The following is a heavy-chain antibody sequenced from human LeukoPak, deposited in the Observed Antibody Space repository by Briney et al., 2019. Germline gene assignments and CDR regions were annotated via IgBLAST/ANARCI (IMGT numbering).Heavy chain of an antibody. CDR2: ISAYNGNT. D-gene: IGHD4-23*01. J-gene: IGHJ4*02. CDR3: ARDYGGYPIIPDYFDY. V-gene: IGHV1-18*01. Sequence: ASVKVSCKASGYTFTSYGISWVRQAPGRGLEWMGWISAYNGNTNYAQKLQGRVTMTTDTSTSTAYMELRSLRSDDTAVYYCARDYGGYPIIPDYFDYWGQGTLVTVSS. CDR1: GYTFTSYG.